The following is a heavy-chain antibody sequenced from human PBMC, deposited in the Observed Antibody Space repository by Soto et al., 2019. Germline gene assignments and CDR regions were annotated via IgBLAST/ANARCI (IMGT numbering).Heavy chain of an antibody. CDR2: ISAYNGNT. Sequence: GASVKVSCKASGYTFTSYGISWVRQAPGQGLEWMGWISAYNGNTNYAQKLQGRVTMTTDTSTSTAYMELRSLRSDDTAVYYCARDGSGSYYPSVQAYWGHGTLVTVSS. D-gene: IGHD3-10*01. CDR1: GYTFTSYG. J-gene: IGHJ4*01. V-gene: IGHV1-18*04. CDR3: ARDGSGSYYPSVQAY.